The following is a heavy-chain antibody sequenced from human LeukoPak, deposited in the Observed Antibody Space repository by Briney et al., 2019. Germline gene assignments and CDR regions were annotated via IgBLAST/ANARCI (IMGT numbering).Heavy chain of an antibody. J-gene: IGHJ4*02. Sequence: GGSLRLSCAASALTFSNAWMSWVRQAPGKGLEWVGRIKSKTDGGTTDYAAPVKGRFTISREDSKNTLYLQMNSLKTEDTAVYYCTTEKGEYYDILTGYYRRMYYFDYWGQGTLVTVSS. CDR1: ALTFSNAW. CDR3: TTEKGEYYDILTGYYRRMYYFDY. V-gene: IGHV3-15*01. D-gene: IGHD3-9*01. CDR2: IKSKTDGGTT.